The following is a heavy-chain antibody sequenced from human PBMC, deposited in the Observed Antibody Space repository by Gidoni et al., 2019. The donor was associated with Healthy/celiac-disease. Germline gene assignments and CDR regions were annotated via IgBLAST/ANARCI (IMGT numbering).Heavy chain of an antibody. CDR1: GFPFSSYG. D-gene: IGHD2-2*01. V-gene: IGHV3-33*01. Sequence: QVQLVESGGGVVQPGRSLRLSCAASGFPFSSYGMHWVRQAPGKGLEWVAVIWYDGSNKYYADSVKGRFTISRDNSKNTLYLQMNSLRAEDTAVYYCARGQRGSSTSFYGMDVWGQGTTVTVSS. CDR2: IWYDGSNK. J-gene: IGHJ6*02. CDR3: ARGQRGSSTSFYGMDV.